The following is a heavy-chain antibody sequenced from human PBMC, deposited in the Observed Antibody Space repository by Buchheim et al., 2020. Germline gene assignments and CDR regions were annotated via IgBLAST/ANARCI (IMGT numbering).Heavy chain of an antibody. Sequence: QLVESGGGLVEPGRSLRLSCTASGFTFSDHAVRWVRQAPGKGLEWIGSIRSKSFGATVQYAASVKGRFTISRDDSQGTAYLHMSSLGTDDTAVYYCTRDQDRGWTSSVVSDYYYYGMDVWGQGTT. CDR2: IRSKSFGATV. CDR1: GFTFSDHA. D-gene: IGHD3/OR15-3a*01. CDR3: TRDQDRGWTSSVVSDYYYYGMDV. V-gene: IGHV3-49*04. J-gene: IGHJ6*02.